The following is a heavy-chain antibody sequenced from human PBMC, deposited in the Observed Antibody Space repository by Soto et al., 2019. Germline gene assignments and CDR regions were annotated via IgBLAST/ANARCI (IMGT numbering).Heavy chain of an antibody. CDR1: GYTFTSYG. V-gene: IGHV1-18*04. D-gene: IGHD2-15*01. Sequence: ASVEVSCKASGYTFTSYGISWVRQAPGQGLEWMGWISVYSGNTNYAQKLQGRITMTTDASTSTAYMELRSLRSDDTAVYYCARDSSGWYCSGGSCYADYWGQGTLVTVSS. J-gene: IGHJ4*02. CDR2: ISVYSGNT. CDR3: ARDSSGWYCSGGSCYADY.